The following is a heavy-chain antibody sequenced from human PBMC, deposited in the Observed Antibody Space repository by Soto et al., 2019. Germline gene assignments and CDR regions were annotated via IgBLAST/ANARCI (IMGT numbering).Heavy chain of an antibody. V-gene: IGHV3-23*01. CDR2: ISGRGGST. Sequence: EVQLLESGGGLVQPGGSLRLSCAASGFTFSSYAMSWVRHAPGKGLEWVSAISGRGGSTYYADSVTGRFTIPRDNSKNTRDRQRNSRRAEDTAAYYGAKGEQVGGMIQGLFDYWGQRTLVTVSS. CDR1: GFTFSSYA. D-gene: IGHD1-26*01. CDR3: AKGEQVGGMIQGLFDY. J-gene: IGHJ4*02.